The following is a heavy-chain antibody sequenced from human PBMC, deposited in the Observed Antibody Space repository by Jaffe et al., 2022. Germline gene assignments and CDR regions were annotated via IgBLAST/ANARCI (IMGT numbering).Heavy chain of an antibody. CDR2: INHSGST. J-gene: IGHJ4*02. Sequence: QVQLQQWGAGLLKPSETLSLTCAVYGGSFSGYYWSWIRQPPGKGLEWIGEINHSGSTNYNPSLKSRVTISVDTSKNQFSLKLSSVTAADTAVYYCARTRMYYYGSGSYSDYWGQGTLVTVSS. CDR3: ARTRMYYYGSGSYSDY. CDR1: GGSFSGYY. V-gene: IGHV4-34*01. D-gene: IGHD3-10*01.